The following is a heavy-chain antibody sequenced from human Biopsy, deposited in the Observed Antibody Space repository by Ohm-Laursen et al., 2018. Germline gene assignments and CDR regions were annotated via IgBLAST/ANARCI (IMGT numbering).Heavy chain of an antibody. CDR3: ARHPTGFWFDP. CDR1: GGSISSSTTYY. V-gene: IGHV4-39*01. J-gene: IGHJ5*02. Sequence: GTLSLTCTVSGGSISSSTTYYWAWLCQPPGKGLEWIGSIYNTETTFYNPSPKSRVTISVDTSTNQFSLKVSSVTAADTALYFCARHPTGFWFDPWGHGTLVTVSS. CDR2: IYNTETT.